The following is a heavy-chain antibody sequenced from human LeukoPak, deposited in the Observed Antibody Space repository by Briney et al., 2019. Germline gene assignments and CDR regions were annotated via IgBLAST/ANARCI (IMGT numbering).Heavy chain of an antibody. CDR3: ARDPSSGYSDAFDI. J-gene: IGHJ3*02. Sequence: GASVKVPCKASGYTFTGYYMHWVRQAPGQGLEWMGWINPNSGGTNYAQKFQGRVTMTRDTSISTAYMELSRLRSDDTAVYYCARDPSSGYSDAFDIWGQGTMVTVSS. CDR1: GYTFTGYY. CDR2: INPNSGGT. V-gene: IGHV1-2*02. D-gene: IGHD3-22*01.